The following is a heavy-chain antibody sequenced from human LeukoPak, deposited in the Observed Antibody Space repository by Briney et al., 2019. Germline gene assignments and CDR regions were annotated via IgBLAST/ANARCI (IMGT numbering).Heavy chain of an antibody. CDR3: ARGRKNWNCAHYYYYMDV. V-gene: IGHV4-34*01. CDR1: GGSFSGYY. CDR2: INHSGST. D-gene: IGHD1-7*01. Sequence: SETLSLTCAVYGGSFSGYYWSWIRQPPGKGLEWIGEINHSGSTNYNPSLKSRVTISVDTSKNQFSLKLSSVTAADTAVYYCARGRKNWNCAHYYYYMDVWGKGTTVTVSS. J-gene: IGHJ6*03.